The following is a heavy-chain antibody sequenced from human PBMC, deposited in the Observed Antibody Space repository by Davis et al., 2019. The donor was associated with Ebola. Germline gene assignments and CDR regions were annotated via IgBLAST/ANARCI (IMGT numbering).Heavy chain of an antibody. D-gene: IGHD5-18*01. CDR3: ARHTAMVTDPFDY. CDR2: IYYSGST. Sequence: SEPLSLPCTLPAGSISSSSSYWGWIRQPPGKGLEWIGSIYYSGSTYYNPSLKSRVTLSVDTSKNQFSLKLSPGTAADTAVYYCARHTAMVTDPFDYWGQGTLVTVSS. CDR1: AGSISSSSSY. V-gene: IGHV4-39*01. J-gene: IGHJ4*02.